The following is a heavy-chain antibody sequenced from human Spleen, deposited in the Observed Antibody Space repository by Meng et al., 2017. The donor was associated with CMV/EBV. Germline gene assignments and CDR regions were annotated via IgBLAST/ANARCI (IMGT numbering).Heavy chain of an antibody. J-gene: IGHJ4*02. D-gene: IGHD1-26*01. CDR1: GFTFSTYW. CDR3: ARSPVLGSTGN. CDR2: IKTDGSEK. V-gene: IGHV3-7*01. Sequence: SGAASGFTFSTYWLSWVRQAPGKGLEWVANIKTDGSEKYYVDSVKGRFTISRDNAKSSLYLEMNSLRAEDTAMYYCARSPVLGSTGNWGQGTLVTVSS.